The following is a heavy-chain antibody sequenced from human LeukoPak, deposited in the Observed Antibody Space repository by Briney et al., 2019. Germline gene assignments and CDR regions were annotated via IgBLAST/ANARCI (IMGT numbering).Heavy chain of an antibody. D-gene: IGHD3-3*01. CDR2: ISSSSSYI. Sequence: GGSLRLSCAASGFTFSSYSMNWVRQAPGKGLEWVSSISSSSSYIYYADSVKGRFTISRDNAKNSLYLQMNSLRAEDTAVYYCSRVAFWVQNNDFWSGYPDYWGQGTLVTVSS. CDR3: SRVAFWVQNNDFWSGYPDY. CDR1: GFTFSSYS. J-gene: IGHJ4*02. V-gene: IGHV3-21*01.